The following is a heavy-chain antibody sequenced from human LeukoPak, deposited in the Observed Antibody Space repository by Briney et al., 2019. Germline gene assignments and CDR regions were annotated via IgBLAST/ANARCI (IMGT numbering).Heavy chain of an antibody. CDR2: ITHHGRT. CDR3: APIYGDYSDFDS. J-gene: IGHJ4*02. CDR1: GGPLSTYY. V-gene: IGHV4-34*01. Sequence: PSETLSLTCAVSGGPLSTYYWSWIRQPPGKGLEWIGEITHHGRTNHNPSLKSRVTISADTSNNQFSLKLSSVTAADSAVYYCAPIYGDYSDFDSWGQGTLVTLS. D-gene: IGHD4-17*01.